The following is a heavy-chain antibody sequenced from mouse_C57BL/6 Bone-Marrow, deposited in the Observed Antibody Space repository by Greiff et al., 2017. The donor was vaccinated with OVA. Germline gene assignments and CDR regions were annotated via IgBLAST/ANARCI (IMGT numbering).Heavy chain of an antibody. CDR2: IDPETGGT. Sequence: VQLQQSGAELVRPGASVTLSCKASGYTFTDYEMHWVKQTPVHGLEWIGAIDPETGGTAYNQKFKGKAILTADKSSSTAYMELRSLTSEDSAVYYCTREGLSILNPPWFAYWGQGTLVTVSA. CDR1: GYTFTDYE. D-gene: IGHD1-3*01. J-gene: IGHJ3*01. V-gene: IGHV1-15*01. CDR3: TREGLSILNPPWFAY.